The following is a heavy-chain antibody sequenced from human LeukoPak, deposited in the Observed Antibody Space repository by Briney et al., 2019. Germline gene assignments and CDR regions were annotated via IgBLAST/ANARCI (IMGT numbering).Heavy chain of an antibody. D-gene: IGHD3-22*01. CDR2: INSDSGGT. CDR1: GYTFTGHY. V-gene: IGHV1-2*02. J-gene: IGHJ4*02. Sequence: ASVKVSCKASGYTFTGHYMHWVRQAPGQGFEWMGWINSDSGGTKYAQKFQGSVIMTRVTSISTAYMELSRLKSEDTAVYYCARGEVVIRLWGQGTLVTVSS. CDR3: ARGEVVIRL.